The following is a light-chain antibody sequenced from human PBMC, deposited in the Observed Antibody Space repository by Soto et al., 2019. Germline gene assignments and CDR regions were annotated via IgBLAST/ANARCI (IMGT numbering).Light chain of an antibody. CDR1: SSNIGSNY. J-gene: IGLJ3*02. CDR3: AAWDDSLSGSWV. V-gene: IGLV1-47*02. CDR2: SNN. Sequence: QSVVTQPPSASGTPGQRVTISCSGSSSNIGSNYVYWYQQLPGTAPKLLIYSNNQRPSGVPDRFSGSKSGTSASLAISGLRSDDEADYYCAAWDDSLSGSWVFGGGTKLTVL.